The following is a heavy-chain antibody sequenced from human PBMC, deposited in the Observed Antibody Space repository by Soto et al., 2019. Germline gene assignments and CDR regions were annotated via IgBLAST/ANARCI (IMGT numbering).Heavy chain of an antibody. CDR2: IVVGSGNT. V-gene: IGHV1-58*02. Sequence: QMQLVQSGPEVKKPGTSVKVSCKASGFTFTSSAMQWVRQARGQRLEWIGWIVVGSGNTNYAQKFQERVTITRDMSKSTAYMELSSLRSEDTAVYYCAAPARYCSGGSCRTDYYGMDVWGQGTTVTVSS. CDR3: AAPARYCSGGSCRTDYYGMDV. CDR1: GFTFTSSA. D-gene: IGHD2-15*01. J-gene: IGHJ6*02.